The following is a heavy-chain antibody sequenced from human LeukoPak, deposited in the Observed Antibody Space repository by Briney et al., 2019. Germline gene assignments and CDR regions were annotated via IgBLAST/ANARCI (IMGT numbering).Heavy chain of an antibody. CDR3: ARDQLALGDY. Sequence: GGSLRLSCAASGFTFSSYSMNWVRQAPGKGLEWVPSISRSSSYIYYGDSVKGRFTISRDNAKNSLYLQMNSLRTDDTAVYYCARDQLALGDYWGQGTLVTVSS. CDR2: ISRSSSYI. CDR1: GFTFSSYS. D-gene: IGHD1-1*01. V-gene: IGHV3-21*01. J-gene: IGHJ4*02.